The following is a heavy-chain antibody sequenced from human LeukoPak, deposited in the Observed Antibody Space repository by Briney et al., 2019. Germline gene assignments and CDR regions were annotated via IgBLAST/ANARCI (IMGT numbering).Heavy chain of an antibody. Sequence: PSQTLSLTCTVSGGSISSGSYYGSWIRQPAGKGLEWIGRIYTSGSSNYNPSLKSRVTILVDTSKNQFSLKLSSVTAADTAVYYCARDSDIVVVPAAMGTYYYYMDVWGKGTTVTVSS. CDR1: GGSISSGSYY. D-gene: IGHD2-2*01. J-gene: IGHJ6*03. CDR3: ARDSDIVVVPAAMGTYYYYMDV. CDR2: IYTSGSS. V-gene: IGHV4-61*02.